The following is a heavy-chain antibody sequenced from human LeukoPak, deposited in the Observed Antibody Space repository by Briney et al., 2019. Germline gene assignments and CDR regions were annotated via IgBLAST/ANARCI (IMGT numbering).Heavy chain of an antibody. V-gene: IGHV3-7*01. CDR3: ARSNSGYAESCS. CDR2: IGQDGSEK. CDR1: GFTFRSYW. D-gene: IGHD5-12*01. J-gene: IGHJ5*02. Sequence: PGGSLRLSCAASGFTFRSYWMTWVRQAPGKGLEWVANIGQDGSEKYYVDSVKGRFTISRDNAKNSLYLQMNSLRAEDTAVYYCARSNSGYAESCSWGQGTLVTVSS.